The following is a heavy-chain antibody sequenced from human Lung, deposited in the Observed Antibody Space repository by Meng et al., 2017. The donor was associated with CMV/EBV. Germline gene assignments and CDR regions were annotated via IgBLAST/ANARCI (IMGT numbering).Heavy chain of an antibody. CDR3: ARGYGSETYLNYFDY. V-gene: IGHV4-34*01. D-gene: IGHD3-10*01. CDR1: GGSVSGYY. J-gene: IGHJ4*02. CDR2: INHRGST. Sequence: VYGGSVSGYYGSWIRQSPGRGLEWIGEINHRGSTTYNPSLKSRVTMSVATYKNQFSLRLRSVTAADTSVYYCARGYGSETYLNYFDYWGQGTLVTVSS.